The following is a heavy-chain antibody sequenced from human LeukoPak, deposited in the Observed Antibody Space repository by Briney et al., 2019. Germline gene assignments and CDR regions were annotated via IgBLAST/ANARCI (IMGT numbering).Heavy chain of an antibody. CDR2: ISWNSDSI. V-gene: IGHV3-9*01. J-gene: IGHJ6*02. CDR1: GFTFDDYA. Sequence: GGSLRLSCAASGFTFDDYAMHWVRQAPGKGLEWVSGISWNSDSIGYADSVKGRFTISRDNAKNSLYLQMNSLRAEDTALYYCATLKSRSGLPFYGMDVWGQGTTVTVSS. CDR3: ATLKSRSGLPFYGMDV. D-gene: IGHD3-22*01.